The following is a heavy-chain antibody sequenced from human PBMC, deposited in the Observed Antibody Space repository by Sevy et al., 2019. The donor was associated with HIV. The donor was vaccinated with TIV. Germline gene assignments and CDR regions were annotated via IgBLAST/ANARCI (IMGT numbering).Heavy chain of an antibody. D-gene: IGHD3-22*01. CDR2: IYYSGST. J-gene: IGHJ3*02. CDR1: GGSISSYY. CDR3: ARESYYDSSGYVNDAFDI. Sequence: SETLSLTCTVSGGSISSYYWSWIRHPPGKGLEWIGYIYYSGSTNYNPSLKSRVTISVDTSKNQFSLKLSSVTAADTAVYYCARESYYDSSGYVNDAFDIWGQGTMVTVSS. V-gene: IGHV4-59*01.